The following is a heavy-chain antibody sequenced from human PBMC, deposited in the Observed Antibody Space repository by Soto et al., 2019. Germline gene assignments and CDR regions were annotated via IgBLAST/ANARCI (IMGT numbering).Heavy chain of an antibody. D-gene: IGHD3-16*01. Sequence: SETLSLTCAVYGGSFSGYYWSWIRQPPGKGLEWIGEINHSGSTNYNPSLKSRVTISVDTSKNQFSLKLSSVTAADTAVYYCAGEVRRTSKERYDYVWGSYRWGQGTLVTVSS. CDR1: GGSFSGYY. CDR3: AGEVRRTSKERYDYVWGSYR. J-gene: IGHJ5*02. CDR2: INHSGST. V-gene: IGHV4-34*01.